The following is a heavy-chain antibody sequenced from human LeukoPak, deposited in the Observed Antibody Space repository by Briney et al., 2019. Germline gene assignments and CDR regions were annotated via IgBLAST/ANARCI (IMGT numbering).Heavy chain of an antibody. CDR3: ARGEPVS. CDR1: GFTVSTNY. J-gene: IGHJ5*02. Sequence: PGGSLRLSCAASGFTVSTNYMTWVRQAPGKGLEWVSVLCGGSTYYADSVKGRFTISGDNSKNTLYLQMNSLRVEDTAMYYCARGEPVSWGQGTLVTVSS. V-gene: IGHV3-53*01. CDR2: LCGGST.